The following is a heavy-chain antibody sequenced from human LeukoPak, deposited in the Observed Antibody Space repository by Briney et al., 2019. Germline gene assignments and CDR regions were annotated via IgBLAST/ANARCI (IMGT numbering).Heavy chain of an antibody. V-gene: IGHV3-21*01. CDR3: AKNGEPHYYMDV. Sequence: PGGSLRLSCAASGITFTSSSMTWVRQAPGKGLEWVSSISSSSSYIYFADSLKGRFTISRDNAKNSLYLQMNSLRAEDTAVYYCAKNGEPHYYMDVLGKGTTVTVSS. CDR1: GITFTSSS. CDR2: ISSSSSYI. J-gene: IGHJ6*03. D-gene: IGHD1-14*01.